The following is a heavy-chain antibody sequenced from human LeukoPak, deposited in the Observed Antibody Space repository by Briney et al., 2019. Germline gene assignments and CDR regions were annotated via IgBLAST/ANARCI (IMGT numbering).Heavy chain of an antibody. J-gene: IGHJ4*02. CDR3: AGEFAY. Sequence: SETLSHTCTVSGGSITSGIYYWTWIRQPAGKGLEWIGRIYTSGSTNYNPSVKSRVTMSVDTSKNQFSLKLTSVTAADTAVYYCAGEFAYWGQGTLVTVSS. CDR1: GGSITSGIYY. CDR2: IYTSGST. V-gene: IGHV4-61*02.